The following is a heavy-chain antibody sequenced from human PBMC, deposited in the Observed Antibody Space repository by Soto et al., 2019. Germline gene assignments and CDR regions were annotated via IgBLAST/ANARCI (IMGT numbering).Heavy chain of an antibody. D-gene: IGHD1-1*01. CDR1: GGSITSGGYS. CDR3: ARRGGTTVDP. CDR2: ISPTGSS. J-gene: IGHJ5*02. V-gene: IGHV4-30-2*06. Sequence: TSETLSLTCTVSGGSITSGGYSWTWIRQSPGKGLESIGYISPTGSSFYNPSLKSRVILSVDTSKNQFSLKLNSVTVADTAVYYCARRGGTTVDPWGRGMLVTVSS.